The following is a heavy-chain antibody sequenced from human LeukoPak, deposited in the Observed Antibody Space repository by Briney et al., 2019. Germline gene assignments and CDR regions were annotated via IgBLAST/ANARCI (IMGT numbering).Heavy chain of an antibody. J-gene: IGHJ4*02. CDR3: ARDGHFDC. Sequence: ASVKVSCKASGYTFTGYNMQWLRQARGQGLEWMGWINPNSGGTNYAQKFQGRVTMTRDTSISTAYMELSRLRSDDTAVYYCARDGHFDCWGQGTLVTVSS. CDR2: INPNSGGT. V-gene: IGHV1-2*02. CDR1: GYTFTGYN.